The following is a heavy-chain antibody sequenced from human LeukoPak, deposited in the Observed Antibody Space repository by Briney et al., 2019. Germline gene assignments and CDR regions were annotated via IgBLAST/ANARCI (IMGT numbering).Heavy chain of an antibody. CDR3: ARVSSGYYHFDY. CDR2: ISSSGSTI. V-gene: IGHV3-48*03. Sequence: PGGSLRLSCAASGFTFSSYEMNWVRQAPGKGLEWVSYISSSGSTIYYADSVKGRFTISRDNAKNSLYLQMNSLRAGDTAVYYCARVSSGYYHFDYWGQGTLVTVSS. J-gene: IGHJ4*02. CDR1: GFTFSSYE. D-gene: IGHD3-22*01.